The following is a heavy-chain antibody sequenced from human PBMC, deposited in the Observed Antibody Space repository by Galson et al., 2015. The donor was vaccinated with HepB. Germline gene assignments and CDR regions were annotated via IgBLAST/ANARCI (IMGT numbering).Heavy chain of an antibody. CDR1: GFTFTTYA. CDR2: ISGSATST. CDR3: AKPSPYYYDSSGYHYYYGVDV. J-gene: IGHJ6*02. D-gene: IGHD3-22*01. Sequence: LRLSCAASGFTFTTYAMSWVRQAPGKGLEWVSGISGSATSTYYADSVKGRFIISRDNSKNTLYLQMNSLSAEDTAVYYCAKPSPYYYDSSGYHYYYGVDVWGQGTTVTVSS. V-gene: IGHV3-23*01.